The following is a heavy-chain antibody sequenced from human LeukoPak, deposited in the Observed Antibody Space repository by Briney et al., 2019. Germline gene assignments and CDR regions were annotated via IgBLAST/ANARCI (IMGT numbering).Heavy chain of an antibody. Sequence: SETLSLTCTVSGGSINNYYWSWIRQTPGKGLEWIGYIYYIGSTNFNPSLKSRVTMSIDRSKNQFSLKLSSVTAADTAVYYCARDRYCSGGSCDLFDFWGQGTLVTVSS. CDR2: IYYIGST. CDR1: GGSINNYY. V-gene: IGHV4-59*12. CDR3: ARDRYCSGGSCDLFDF. J-gene: IGHJ4*02. D-gene: IGHD2-15*01.